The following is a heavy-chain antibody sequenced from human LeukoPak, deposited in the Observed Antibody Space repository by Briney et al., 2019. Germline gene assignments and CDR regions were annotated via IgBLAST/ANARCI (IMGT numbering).Heavy chain of an antibody. Sequence: PSETLSLTCTVSGGSISSGSYYWSWIRQPAGKGLEWIGRIYTSGSTNYNPSLKSRVTISVDTSKNQFSLKLSSVTAADTAVYYCARGSAALDYWGQGTLVTVSS. CDR1: GGSISSGSYY. CDR3: ARGSAALDY. CDR2: IYTSGST. V-gene: IGHV4-61*02. J-gene: IGHJ4*02. D-gene: IGHD6-13*01.